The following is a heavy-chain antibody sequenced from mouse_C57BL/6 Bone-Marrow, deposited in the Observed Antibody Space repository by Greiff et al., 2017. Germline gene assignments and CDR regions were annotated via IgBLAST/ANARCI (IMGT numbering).Heavy chain of an antibody. Sequence: VQLQQPGAELVKPGASVKLSCKASGYTFTSYWMHWVKQRPGQGLEWIGMIHPNSGSTNYNEKFKSKATLTVDKSSSTAYMQLSSLTSEDSAVYYCARSRFITTVVANYYYAMDYWGQGTSVTVSS. CDR1: GYTFTSYW. V-gene: IGHV1-64*01. D-gene: IGHD1-1*01. J-gene: IGHJ4*01. CDR3: ARSRFITTVVANYYYAMDY. CDR2: IHPNSGST.